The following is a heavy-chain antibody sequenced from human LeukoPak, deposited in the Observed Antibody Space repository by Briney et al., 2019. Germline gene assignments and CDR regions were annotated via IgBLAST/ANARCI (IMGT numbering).Heavy chain of an antibody. CDR1: GGSFSSYA. V-gene: IGHV1-69*05. CDR3: ARQALSIGILRRYYFDY. CDR2: ILPIVNTA. Sequence: SVQFPFQASGGSFSSYAISWVRRAPGQGREGMGGILPIVNTADYAQKFQGRVTMTRDMSTSTVYMELSSLRSEDTAVYYCARQALSIGILRRYYFDYWGQGTLVTVSS. D-gene: IGHD1-14*01. J-gene: IGHJ4*02.